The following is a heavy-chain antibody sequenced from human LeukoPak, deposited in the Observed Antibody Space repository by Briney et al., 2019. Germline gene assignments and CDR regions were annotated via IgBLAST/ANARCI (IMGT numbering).Heavy chain of an antibody. D-gene: IGHD2-2*01. CDR1: GGSFSGYY. Sequence: PSETLSLTCAVYGGSFSGYYWCWIRQSPGKGLEWIGEINHSGSTNYNPSLKSRVTISVDTSKNQFSLKLSSVTAADTAVYYCAREYCSGTSCYLYYMDVWGKGTTVTVSS. V-gene: IGHV4-34*01. CDR3: AREYCSGTSCYLYYMDV. CDR2: INHSGST. J-gene: IGHJ6*03.